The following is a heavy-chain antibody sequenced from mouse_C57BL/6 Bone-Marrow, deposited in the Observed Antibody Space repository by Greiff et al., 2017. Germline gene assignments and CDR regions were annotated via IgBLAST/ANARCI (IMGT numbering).Heavy chain of an antibody. J-gene: IGHJ3*01. Sequence: DVKLVESGGGLVQPGGSVKLSCVASGFTFSNYWMNWVRQSPEQGLEWVAQIRLKSDNYATHYAESVKGRFTISRDDSKSSVYLQINNLRAEDTGIYYCSSLAYWGQGTLVTVSA. CDR1: GFTFSNYW. V-gene: IGHV6-3*01. CDR3: SSLAY. CDR2: IRLKSDNYAT.